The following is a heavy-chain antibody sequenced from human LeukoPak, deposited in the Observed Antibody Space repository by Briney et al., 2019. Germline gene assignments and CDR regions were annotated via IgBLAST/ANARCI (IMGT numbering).Heavy chain of an antibody. Sequence: SETLSLTCAVYGGSFSGYYWSWIRQPPGKGLEWIGEINHSGSTNYNPSLKSRVTISVDTSKNQFSLKLSSVTAADTAVYYCARGTPGGNPLDYWGQGTLVTVSS. J-gene: IGHJ4*02. CDR3: ARGTPGGNPLDY. CDR2: INHSGST. D-gene: IGHD4-23*01. V-gene: IGHV4-34*01. CDR1: GGSFSGYY.